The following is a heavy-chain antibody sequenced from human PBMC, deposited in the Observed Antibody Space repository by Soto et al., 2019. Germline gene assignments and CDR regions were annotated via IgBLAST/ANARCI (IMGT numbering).Heavy chain of an antibody. CDR3: ARDRQDY. J-gene: IGHJ4*02. CDR2: ISYDGSNK. Sequence: QVHLVESGGGGVQPGRSLRLSCAASGFTFSSYAIHWVRQAPGKGLEWVAFISYDGSNKYYADSVKGRFTISRDNSKNTLYLQMHSLRAEDTAVYYCARDRQDYWGQGTLVTVSS. V-gene: IGHV3-30-3*01. CDR1: GFTFSSYA.